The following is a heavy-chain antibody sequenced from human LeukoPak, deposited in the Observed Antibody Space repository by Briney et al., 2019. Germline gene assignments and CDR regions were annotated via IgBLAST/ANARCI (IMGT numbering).Heavy chain of an antibody. J-gene: IGHJ4*02. CDR2: ISYDGSNK. D-gene: IGHD3-22*01. CDR3: AKSSLTTWDWPNDY. V-gene: IGHV3-30*18. CDR1: GFTFSSYG. Sequence: PGGSLRLSCAASGFTFSSYGMHWVRQAPGKGLEWVAVISYDGSNKYYADSVKGLFTISRDNSKNTLYLQMNGLRAEDTAVYYCAKSSLTTWDWPNDYWGQGTLVTVSS.